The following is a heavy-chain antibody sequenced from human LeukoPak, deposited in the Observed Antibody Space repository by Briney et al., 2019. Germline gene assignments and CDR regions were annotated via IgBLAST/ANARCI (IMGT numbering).Heavy chain of an antibody. D-gene: IGHD2-2*01. CDR1: GGSISSGGYY. CDR2: IYHSGST. CDR3: AREVTYCSSTSCSKDY. Sequence: PSETLSLTCTVSGGSISSGGYYWSWIRQPPGKGLEWIGCIYHSGSTYYNPSLKSRVTISVDRSKNQFSLKLSSVTAADTAVYYCAREVTYCSSTSCSKDYWGQGTLVTVSS. V-gene: IGHV4-30-2*01. J-gene: IGHJ4*02.